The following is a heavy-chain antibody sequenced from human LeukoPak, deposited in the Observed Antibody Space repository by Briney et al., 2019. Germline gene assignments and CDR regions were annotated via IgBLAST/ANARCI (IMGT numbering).Heavy chain of an antibody. J-gene: IGHJ4*02. V-gene: IGHV3-30-3*01. D-gene: IGHD6-19*01. CDR3: AGDSSGWSTLDY. CDR2: ISYDGSNK. CDR1: GFTFISYA. Sequence: GSLRLSCAASGFTFISYAMSWVRQAPGKGLEWVAVISYDGSNKYYADSVKGRFTISRDNSKNTLYLQMNSLRAEDTAVYYCAGDSSGWSTLDYWGQGTLVTVSS.